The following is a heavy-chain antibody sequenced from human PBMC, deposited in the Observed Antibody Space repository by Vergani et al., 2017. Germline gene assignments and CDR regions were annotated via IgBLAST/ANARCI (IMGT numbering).Heavy chain of an antibody. Sequence: QVQLQESGPGLVKPSETLSLTCAVSGFSIDNGYYWDWIRQPPGKGLEWIGSIYRTGRTHFNPSLKSRVTISVDTSNNHFSLRLNSLTAADTAVYYCARFLTGTTIYYYYGMDVWGQGTTVTVSS. D-gene: IGHD1-20*01. CDR1: GFSIDNGYY. CDR2: IYRTGRT. V-gene: IGHV4-38-2*01. CDR3: ARFLTGTTIYYYYGMDV. J-gene: IGHJ6*02.